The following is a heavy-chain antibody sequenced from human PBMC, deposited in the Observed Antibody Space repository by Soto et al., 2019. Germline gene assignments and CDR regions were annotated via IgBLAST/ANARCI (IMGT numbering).Heavy chain of an antibody. Sequence: PSETLSLTCAVSGGSISSGGYSWSWIRQPPGKGLEWIGYIYHSGSTYYNPSLKSRVTISVDRSKNQFSLKLSSVTAADTAVYYCARVPYYDQGEYYFDYWGQGTLVTVSS. V-gene: IGHV4-30-2*01. CDR1: GGSISSGGYS. CDR3: ARVPYYDQGEYYFDY. D-gene: IGHD3-22*01. J-gene: IGHJ4*02. CDR2: IYHSGST.